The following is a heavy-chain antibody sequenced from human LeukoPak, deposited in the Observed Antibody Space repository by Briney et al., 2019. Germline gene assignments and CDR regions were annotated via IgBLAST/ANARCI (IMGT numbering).Heavy chain of an antibody. CDR1: GYTFTGYY. CDR3: AAATTGTTFFDY. V-gene: IGHV1-2*02. Sequence: ASVKVSCKASGYTFTGYYMHWVRQAPGQGLEWMGWINSDSGATNYAQKFQGRVTMTRDTSISTAYMELSSLRSDDTGVYYCAAATTGTTFFDYWGQGTLVTVSS. CDR2: INSDSGAT. D-gene: IGHD1-1*01. J-gene: IGHJ4*02.